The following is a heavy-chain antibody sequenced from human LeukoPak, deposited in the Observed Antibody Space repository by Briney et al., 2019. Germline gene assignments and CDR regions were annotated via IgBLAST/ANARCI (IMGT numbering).Heavy chain of an antibody. D-gene: IGHD3-10*01. Sequence: GASVKVSCKVSGYTLTELSMHWVRQAPGKGLEWMGGFDPEDGETIYAQKFQGRVTMTEDTSTDTAYMELRSLRSDDTAVYYCARDFIAGTKWFGSNYYYYYGMDVWGQGTTVTVSS. CDR3: ARDFIAGTKWFGSNYYYYYGMDV. CDR2: FDPEDGET. V-gene: IGHV1-24*01. J-gene: IGHJ6*02. CDR1: GYTLTELS.